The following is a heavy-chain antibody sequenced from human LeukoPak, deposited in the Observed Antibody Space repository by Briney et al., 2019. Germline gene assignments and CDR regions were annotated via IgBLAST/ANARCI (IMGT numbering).Heavy chain of an antibody. V-gene: IGHV3-7*01. J-gene: IGHJ4*02. D-gene: IGHD4-17*01. CDR2: IKQDGGQI. Sequence: GGSLRLSCAASEFTFSSYWMSWVRQAPGKGLEWVANIKQDGGQIYYLESVKGRFTVSRDNAKNSLYLQMNSLRAEDTAVYYCARLGARQMLEYWGQGALVTVSS. CDR1: EFTFSSYW. CDR3: ARLGARQMLEY.